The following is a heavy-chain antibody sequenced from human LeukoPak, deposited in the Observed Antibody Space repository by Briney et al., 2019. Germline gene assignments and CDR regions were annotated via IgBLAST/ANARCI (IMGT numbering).Heavy chain of an antibody. CDR3: ARAHGGNDAFDI. D-gene: IGHD4-23*01. J-gene: IGHJ3*02. Sequence: ASVKVSCKASGYSFNDYYMYWVRQAPGQGLEWMGWINPSSGGTNYAQKFQGRVTMTRDTSISTAYMELSRLRSDDTAVYYCARAHGGNDAFDIWGQGTMVTVSS. CDR1: GYSFNDYY. V-gene: IGHV1-2*02. CDR2: INPSSGGT.